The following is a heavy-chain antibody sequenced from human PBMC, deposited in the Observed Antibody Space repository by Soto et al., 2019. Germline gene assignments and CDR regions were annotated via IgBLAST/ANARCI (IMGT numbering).Heavy chain of an antibody. CDR2: IRSKAYGGTT. D-gene: IGHD3-22*01. CDR3: PRQYYYDSVGYKYFDS. CDR1: GFTFGDYA. V-gene: IGHV3-49*03. J-gene: IGHJ4*02. Sequence: GGSLRLSCTASGFTFGDYAMSWFRQAPGKGLEWVGFIRSKAYGGTTEYAASVKGRFTISRDDSKSIAYLQMNSLKTEDTAVYYCPRQYYYDSVGYKYFDSGGRETLFPFS.